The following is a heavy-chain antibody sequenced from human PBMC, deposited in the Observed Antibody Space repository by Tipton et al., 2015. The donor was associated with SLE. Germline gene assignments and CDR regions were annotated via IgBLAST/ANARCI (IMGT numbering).Heavy chain of an antibody. CDR1: GASLTTTSYY. D-gene: IGHD2-2*01. CDR3: ARTWVVVPALFDP. J-gene: IGHJ5*02. V-gene: IGHV4-61*02. CDR2: IYTSGST. Sequence: TLSLTCTVSGASLTTTSYYWSWIRQPAGKGLEWIGRIYTSGSTNYNPSLKSRVPISVDTHKNQFSLKLSSVTAADTAVYYCARTWVVVPALFDPWGQGTLVTVSS.